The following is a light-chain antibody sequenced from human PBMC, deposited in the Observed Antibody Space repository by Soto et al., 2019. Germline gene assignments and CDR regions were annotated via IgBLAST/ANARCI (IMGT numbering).Light chain of an antibody. CDR1: ESVSRN. CDR2: DAS. V-gene: IGKV3-15*01. Sequence: EVVMTQSPATLSVSPGERATLSCRASESVSRNLAWYQQKPGQAPRLLIYDASTRATGIPDRFSGGGSGTEFTLTISSLQTDDFAVYHCQQYDKWPRTFGQGTKVDIK. J-gene: IGKJ1*01. CDR3: QQYDKWPRT.